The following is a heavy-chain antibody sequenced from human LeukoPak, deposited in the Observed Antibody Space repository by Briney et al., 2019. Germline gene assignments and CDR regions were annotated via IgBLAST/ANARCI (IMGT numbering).Heavy chain of an antibody. J-gene: IGHJ4*02. CDR3: ARGVWSDY. Sequence: ASVKVSCKASGYTFTSYGINWGRQAPGQGLEWMGWISANNGDTNYAQNLQGRVTMTTDKSTSTAYMELRSLRSDGTAVYYCARGVWSDYWGQGTLVTVSS. CDR2: ISANNGDT. D-gene: IGHD2-8*01. V-gene: IGHV1-18*01. CDR1: GYTFTSYG.